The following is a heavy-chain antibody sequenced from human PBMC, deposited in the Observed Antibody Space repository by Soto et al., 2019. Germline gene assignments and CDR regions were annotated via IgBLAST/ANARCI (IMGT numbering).Heavy chain of an antibody. Sequence: SLRLSCAASGFTFDDYAMHWVRQAPGKGLEWVSGISWNSGSIGYADSVKGRFTISRDNAKNSLYLQMNSLRAEDTALYYCAKDKEFGEGSSALWFDPWGQGTLVTVSS. CDR1: GFTFDDYA. CDR2: ISWNSGSI. D-gene: IGHD6-6*01. CDR3: AKDKEFGEGSSALWFDP. J-gene: IGHJ5*02. V-gene: IGHV3-9*01.